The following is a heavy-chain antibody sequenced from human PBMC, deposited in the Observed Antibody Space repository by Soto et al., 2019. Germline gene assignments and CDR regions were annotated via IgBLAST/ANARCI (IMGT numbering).Heavy chain of an antibody. J-gene: IGHJ6*02. CDR1: GGSISSGGYS. CDR3: ARGGLRYFDWLKKDYYYYGMDV. Sequence: QLQLQESGSGLVKPSQTLSLTCAVSGGSISSGGYSWSWIRQPPGKGLEWIGYIYHSGSTYYNPSLTSRVTISVDRSKNQFSLKLSSVTAADTAVYYCARGGLRYFDWLKKDYYYYGMDVWGQGTTVTVSS. CDR2: IYHSGST. D-gene: IGHD3-9*01. V-gene: IGHV4-30-2*01.